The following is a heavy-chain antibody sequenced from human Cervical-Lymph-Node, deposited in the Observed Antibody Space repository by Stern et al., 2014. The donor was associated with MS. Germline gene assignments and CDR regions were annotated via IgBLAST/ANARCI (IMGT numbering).Heavy chain of an antibody. CDR2: TDFSGDNT. J-gene: IGHJ4*02. Sequence: EVRLLESGGDLVQPGGSLRLACEASRFTFSNYAMSWVRQAPGKGLEWVSGTDFSGDNTYYADSVKGRFTISRDNSQNTLYLHLNSLRAEDTAVYYCAKAQGGFWSGYLGTVFDYWGQGTLVTVSS. D-gene: IGHD3-3*01. CDR1: RFTFSNYA. V-gene: IGHV3-23*01. CDR3: AKAQGGFWSGYLGTVFDY.